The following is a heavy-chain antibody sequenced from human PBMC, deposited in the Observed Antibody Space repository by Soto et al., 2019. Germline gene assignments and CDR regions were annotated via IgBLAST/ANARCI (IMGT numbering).Heavy chain of an antibody. J-gene: IGHJ5*02. CDR3: ARSPVDTHMINWVDP. Sequence: QVQLQESGPGLVKPSETLSLTCTVSGGSVSSGDYYWSWIRQPPGKGLEWIGYIYYGGSTNHNPSLKSRVRISVDTAKNQFSLTLNSVTAADTAVYYCARSPVDTHMINWVDPWGQGTLVTVSS. V-gene: IGHV4-61*08. D-gene: IGHD3-16*01. CDR1: GGSVSSGDYY. CDR2: IYYGGST.